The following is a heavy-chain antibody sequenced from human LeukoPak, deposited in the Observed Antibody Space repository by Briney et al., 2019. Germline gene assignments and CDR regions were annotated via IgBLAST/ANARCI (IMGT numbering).Heavy chain of an antibody. CDR2: IYHSGST. Sequence: SQTLSLTCTVSGYSISSGYYWGWIRQPPGKGLEWIGSIYHSGSTYYNPSLKSRVTISVDTSKNQFSLKLSSVTAADTAVYYCAREVCSGGSCYGCDPWGQRTLVTVSS. J-gene: IGHJ5*02. V-gene: IGHV4-38-2*02. D-gene: IGHD2-15*01. CDR1: GYSISSGYY. CDR3: AREVCSGGSCYGCDP.